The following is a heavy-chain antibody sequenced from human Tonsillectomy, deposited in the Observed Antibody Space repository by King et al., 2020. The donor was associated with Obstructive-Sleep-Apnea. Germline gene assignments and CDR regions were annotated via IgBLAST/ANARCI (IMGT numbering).Heavy chain of an antibody. J-gene: IGHJ4*02. Sequence: VQLVESGGGLVQPGGSLRLSCAASGFTFSSYWMSWVRQAPGKGLEWVANIKQDGSEKYYVDSVKGRFTISRDNTKNSLYLQMNSRRAEDTVLYYCARDRYDRSGYYLKIYFDYWGQGTLVTVSS. CDR2: IKQDGSEK. CDR3: ARDRYDRSGYYLKIYFDY. V-gene: IGHV3-7*03. CDR1: GFTFSSYW. D-gene: IGHD3-22*01.